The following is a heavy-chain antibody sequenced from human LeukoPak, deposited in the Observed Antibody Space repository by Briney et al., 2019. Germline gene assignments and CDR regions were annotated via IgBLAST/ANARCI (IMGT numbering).Heavy chain of an antibody. CDR2: INHSRST. J-gene: IGHJ4*02. D-gene: IGHD3-22*01. V-gene: IGHV4-34*01. Sequence: SETLSLTCAVYGGSFSGYYWSWIRQPPGKGLEWIGEINHSRSTNYNPSLKSRVTISVDTSKNQFSLKLSSVTAADTAVYYCARGVYYDSGIDYWGQGTLVTVSS. CDR1: GGSFSGYY. CDR3: ARGVYYDSGIDY.